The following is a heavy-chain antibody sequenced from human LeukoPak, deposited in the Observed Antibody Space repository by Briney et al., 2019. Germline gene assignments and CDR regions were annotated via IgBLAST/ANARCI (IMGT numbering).Heavy chain of an antibody. Sequence: PGGSLRLSCAASGFTFSSYGMHWVRQAPGKGLEWVSAISGSGGSTYYADSVKGRFTISRDNSKNTLYLQMNSLRAEDTAVYYCAKPSTPLTGEGYFDYWGQGTLVTVSS. CDR3: AKPSTPLTGEGYFDY. CDR1: GFTFSSYG. V-gene: IGHV3-23*01. D-gene: IGHD7-27*01. J-gene: IGHJ4*02. CDR2: ISGSGGST.